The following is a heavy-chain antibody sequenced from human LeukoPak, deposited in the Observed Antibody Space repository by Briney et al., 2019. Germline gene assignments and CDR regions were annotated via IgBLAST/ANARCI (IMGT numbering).Heavy chain of an antibody. D-gene: IGHD6-13*01. CDR3: ARGWAKDSSSWYYVDYYYGMDV. V-gene: IGHV4-59*01. Sequence: PSETLSLTCTVSGGSISSYYWSWIWQPPGKGLEWIGYIYYSGSTNYNPSLKSRVTISVDTSKNQFSLKLSSVTAADTAVYYCARGWAKDSSSWYYVDYYYGMDVWGQGTTVTVSS. J-gene: IGHJ6*02. CDR2: IYYSGST. CDR1: GGSISSYY.